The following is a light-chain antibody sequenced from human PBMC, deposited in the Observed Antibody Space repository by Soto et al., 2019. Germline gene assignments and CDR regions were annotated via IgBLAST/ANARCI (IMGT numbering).Light chain of an antibody. CDR3: QQSFGSPRT. V-gene: IGKV1-39*01. Sequence: DIPMTQSPSSLSASVGDRVTITCRASQNIATFLNWYQQKPGKAPNLLITAASSLQSGVPSRFSGSGSGTDYTLTISSLQPEDVATYHCQQSFGSPRTFGQGTKLEI. CDR2: AAS. CDR1: QNIATF. J-gene: IGKJ2*01.